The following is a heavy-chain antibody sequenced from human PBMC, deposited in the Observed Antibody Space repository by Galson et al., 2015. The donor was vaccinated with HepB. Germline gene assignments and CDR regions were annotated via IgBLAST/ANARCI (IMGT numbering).Heavy chain of an antibody. CDR3: AKDRQVLRYFDWLLEVSSPFDY. V-gene: IGHV3-23*01. J-gene: IGHJ4*02. CDR2: ISGSGGST. D-gene: IGHD3-9*01. Sequence: SLRLSCAASGFTFSSYAMSWVRQAPGKGLEWVSAISGSGGSTYYADSVKGRFTISRDNSKNTLYLQMNSLRAEDTAVYYCAKDRQVLRYFDWLLEVSSPFDYWGQGTLVTVSS. CDR1: GFTFSSYA.